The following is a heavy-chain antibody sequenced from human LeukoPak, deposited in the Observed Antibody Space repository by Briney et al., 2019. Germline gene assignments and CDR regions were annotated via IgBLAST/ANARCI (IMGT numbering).Heavy chain of an antibody. CDR1: GFTFSSYA. CDR3: AKDHLPGIVVADRDY. Sequence: GGSLRLSCAASGFTFSSYAMSWVRQAPGKWLEWVSGISGSGGSTYYADSVKGRFTISRDNSKNTLYLQINSLRAEDTAVYYCAKDHLPGIVVADRDYWGQGTLVTVSS. CDR2: ISGSGGST. D-gene: IGHD6-19*01. J-gene: IGHJ4*02. V-gene: IGHV3-23*01.